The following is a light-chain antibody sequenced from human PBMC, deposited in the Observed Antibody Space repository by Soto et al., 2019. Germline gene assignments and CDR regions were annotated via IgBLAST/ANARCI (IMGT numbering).Light chain of an antibody. CDR2: DAS. CDR1: QSVSSH. CDR3: VQRTTWPWT. Sequence: EIVLTQSPGTLSLSPGERATLSCRASQSVSSHLAWYQQKPGQAPRLLIYDASNRATGIPARFSGSGSGTDFTLTISSLEPEDFAVYHCVQRTTWPWTCGQGSMVEIK. J-gene: IGKJ1*01. V-gene: IGKV3-11*01.